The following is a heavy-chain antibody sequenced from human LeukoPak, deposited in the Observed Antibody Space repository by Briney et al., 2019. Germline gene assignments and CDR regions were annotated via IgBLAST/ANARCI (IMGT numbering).Heavy chain of an antibody. CDR3: ARATLGANFDW. D-gene: IGHD1-26*01. CDR1: APSISSGGYY. V-gene: IGHV4-31*03. J-gene: IGHJ4*02. CDR2: IYYARST. Sequence: ASPSLSLARTLSAPSISSGGYYCGWIRQHAGKGLEWFGYIYYARSTYYIASLERRVTISVDTSKNQFSLKLSSVTAADTAVYYCARATLGANFDWWGQGTLVTVYS.